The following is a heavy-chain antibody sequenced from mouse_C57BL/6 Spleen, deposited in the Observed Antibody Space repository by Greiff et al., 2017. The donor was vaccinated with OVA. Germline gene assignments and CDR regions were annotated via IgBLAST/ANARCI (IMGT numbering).Heavy chain of an antibody. CDR1: GYSITSGYY. Sequence: EVKLEESGPGLVKPSQSLSLTCSVTGYSITSGYYWNWIRQFPGNKLEWMGYISYDGSNNYNPSLKNRISITRDTSKNQFFLTLNSVTTEDTATYYCAREGYYYGSSYPYYFDYWGQGTTLTVSS. CDR2: ISYDGSN. V-gene: IGHV3-6*01. D-gene: IGHD1-1*01. CDR3: AREGYYYGSSYPYYFDY. J-gene: IGHJ2*01.